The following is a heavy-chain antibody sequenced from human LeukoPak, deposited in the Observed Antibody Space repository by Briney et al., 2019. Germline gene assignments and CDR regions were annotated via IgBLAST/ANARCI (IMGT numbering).Heavy chain of an antibody. CDR3: ARHAVRYFDQYYFDY. Sequence: TSETLSLTCAVYGGSFSGYYWSWIRQPPGKGLEWIGEINHSGSTNYNPSLKSRVTISVDTSKNQFSLKLSSVTAADTAVYYCARHAVRYFDQYYFDYWGQGTLVTVSS. CDR2: INHSGST. CDR1: GGSFSGYY. V-gene: IGHV4-34*01. D-gene: IGHD3-9*01. J-gene: IGHJ4*02.